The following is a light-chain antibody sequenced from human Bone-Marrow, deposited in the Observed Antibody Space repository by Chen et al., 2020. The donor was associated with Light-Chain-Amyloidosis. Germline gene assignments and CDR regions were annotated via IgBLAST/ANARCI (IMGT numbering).Light chain of an antibody. CDR1: QGISSY. J-gene: IGKJ3*01. V-gene: IGKV1-9*01. Sequence: DIQLTQSPSFLSASVGDRVTITCRASQGISSYLAWYQQKPGKAPKLLIYAASTLQSGFPSSFSGSGSGTEFTLTISSLQPEDFATYYCQQLNSYPLFTFGPGTKVDIK. CDR3: QQLNSYPLFT. CDR2: AAS.